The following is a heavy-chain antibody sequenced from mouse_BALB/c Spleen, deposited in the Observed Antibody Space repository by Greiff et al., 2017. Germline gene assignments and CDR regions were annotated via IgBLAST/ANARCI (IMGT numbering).Heavy chain of an antibody. D-gene: IGHD1-1*02. Sequence: ESGPGLVKPSQSLSLTCSVTGYSITSGYYWNWIRQFPGNKLEWMGYISYDGSNNYNPSLKNRISITRDTSKNQFFLKLNSVTTEDTATYYCARSGGNYYSWFAYWGQGTLVTVSA. J-gene: IGHJ3*01. CDR2: ISYDGSN. CDR3: ARSGGNYYSWFAY. CDR1: GYSITSGYY. V-gene: IGHV3-6*02.